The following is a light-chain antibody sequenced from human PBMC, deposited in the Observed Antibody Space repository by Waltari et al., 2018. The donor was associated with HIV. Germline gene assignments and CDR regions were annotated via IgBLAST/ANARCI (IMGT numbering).Light chain of an antibody. CDR2: KGS. CDR1: QSINVW. Sequence: DTQLTPSPSSPSASVGDRLTITCRASQSINVWLAWYQQKPGKAPNLLTFKGSSPKSGVPSRVSGSGSGTEFTLTISSLQPDDSATYYCQQYDTSPITFGDGTRVEI. J-gene: IGKJ4*01. CDR3: QQYDTSPIT. V-gene: IGKV1-5*03.